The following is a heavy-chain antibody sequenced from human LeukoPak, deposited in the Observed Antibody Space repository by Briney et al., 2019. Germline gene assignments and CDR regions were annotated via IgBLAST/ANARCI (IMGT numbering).Heavy chain of an antibody. J-gene: IGHJ2*01. D-gene: IGHD3-22*01. V-gene: IGHV3-43*02. CDR1: GFTFDGYA. CDR3: ASTNSGYYHDWYFDL. CDR2: ISGDGGST. Sequence: GGSLRLSCAASGFTFDGYAMHWVRQAPGKGLEWVSLISGDGGSTYYADSVKGRFTISRDNSKNSLYLQMNSLRTEDTALYYCASTNSGYYHDWYFDLWGRGTLVTVSS.